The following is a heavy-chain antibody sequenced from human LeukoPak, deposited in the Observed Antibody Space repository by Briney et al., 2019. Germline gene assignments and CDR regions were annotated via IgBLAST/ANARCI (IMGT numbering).Heavy chain of an antibody. CDR2: IRYDGSNK. V-gene: IGHV3-30*02. D-gene: IGHD6-19*01. J-gene: IGHJ4*02. CDR1: GCTFSSDS. CDR3: AKDNQAAQWLVQVDY. Sequence: PGGSLRLSCAASGCTFSSDSMHWGRQAPRKGREWVAFIRYDGSNKYYADSVKRRCTISRDNSTKTQYRQMNSSRAQGTPVDYIAKDNQAAQWLVQVDYWGQGTLVTVSS.